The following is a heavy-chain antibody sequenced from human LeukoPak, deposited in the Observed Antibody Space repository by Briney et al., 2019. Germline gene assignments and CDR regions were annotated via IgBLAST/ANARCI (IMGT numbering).Heavy chain of an antibody. D-gene: IGHD5-18*01. CDR1: GYTFTSYD. V-gene: IGHV1-8*01. CDR3: ARGSTAMVNYYYYYMDV. CDR2: MNPNSGNT. Sequence: ASVKVSCKASGYTFTSYDINWVRQATGQGLEWMGWMNPNSGNTGYAQKFQGRVTMTRNTSMSTAYMELSSLRSEDTAVYYCARGSTAMVNYYYYYMDVWGKGTTVTVSS. J-gene: IGHJ6*03.